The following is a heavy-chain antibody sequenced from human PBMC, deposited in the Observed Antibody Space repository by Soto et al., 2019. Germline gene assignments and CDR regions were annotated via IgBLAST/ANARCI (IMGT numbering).Heavy chain of an antibody. CDR3: ERTLIHGVRTLDX. J-gene: IGHJ4*02. Sequence: SETLSLTFSVSGGSVSSGNYYWSWIRQPPGKGLELLGYIYYSASNINNPSLTSRVNISVDTSKNQFSLQLTSVTAADTAIYYCERTLIHGVRTLDXWGQGTLVTVS. CDR2: IYYSASN. V-gene: IGHV4-61*01. D-gene: IGHD4-17*01. CDR1: GGSVSSGNYY.